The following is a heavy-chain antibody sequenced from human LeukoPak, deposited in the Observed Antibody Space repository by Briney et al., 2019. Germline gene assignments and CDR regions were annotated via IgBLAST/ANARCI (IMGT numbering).Heavy chain of an antibody. J-gene: IGHJ6*03. V-gene: IGHV3-20*04. CDR2: INWNGGST. Sequence: PGGSLRLSCAASGFIFDDYGMSWVRQAPGKRLEWVSGINWNGGSTGYADSVKGRFTISRDNAKNSLYLQMNSLRAEDTALYYCARVAGTGTSYYYYMDVWGKGTTVTVSS. CDR1: GFIFDDYG. CDR3: ARVAGTGTSYYYYMDV. D-gene: IGHD1/OR15-1a*01.